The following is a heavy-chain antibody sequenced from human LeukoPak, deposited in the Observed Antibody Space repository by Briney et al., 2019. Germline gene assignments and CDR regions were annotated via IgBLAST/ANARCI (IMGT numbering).Heavy chain of an antibody. CDR2: IKQDGSEK. D-gene: IGHD1-7*01. V-gene: IGHV3-7*01. CDR3: ARVYWNYEDYFDY. CDR1: GFTLSSYW. J-gene: IGHJ4*02. Sequence: PGGSLRLSRAASGFTLSSYWMSWVRQAPGKGLEWVANIKQDGSEKYYVDSVKGRFTISRDNAKNSLYLQMNSLRAEDTAVYYCARVYWNYEDYFDYWGQGTLVTVSS.